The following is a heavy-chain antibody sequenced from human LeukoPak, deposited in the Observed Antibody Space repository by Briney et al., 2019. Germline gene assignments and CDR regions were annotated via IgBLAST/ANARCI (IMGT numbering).Heavy chain of an antibody. CDR2: IYTSGST. CDR3: ARTTGYSSGWYNRGPFDY. Sequence: SETLSLTCTVSGGSISSYYWSWIRQPAGKGLEWIGRIYTSGSTNYNPSLKSRVTISVDTSKNQFSLKLSSVTAADTAVYYCARTTGYSSGWYNRGPFDYWGQGTLVTVSS. V-gene: IGHV4-4*07. CDR1: GGSISSYY. D-gene: IGHD6-19*01. J-gene: IGHJ4*02.